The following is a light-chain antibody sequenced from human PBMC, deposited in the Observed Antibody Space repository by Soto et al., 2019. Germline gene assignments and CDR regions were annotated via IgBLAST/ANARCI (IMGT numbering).Light chain of an antibody. CDR3: QQYGSSPT. Sequence: EIVLTQSPGTLSLSPGERATLSCRASQSVSSSYLAWYQQKPGQAPRLLIYGASSRATGIPDRFSGSGSGTDFTLNISRLEPEDFVVYYCQQYGSSPTFGQGTKVEIK. J-gene: IGKJ1*01. CDR1: QSVSSSY. CDR2: GAS. V-gene: IGKV3-20*01.